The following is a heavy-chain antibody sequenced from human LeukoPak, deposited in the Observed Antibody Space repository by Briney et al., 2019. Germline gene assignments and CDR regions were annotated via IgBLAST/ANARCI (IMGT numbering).Heavy chain of an antibody. Sequence: GESLKISCEGSGYSFTNYWIGWVRQMPGKGLEWMGSIYPGDSDTRYSPSFQGQLTNSADKSINTAYLQWGSLKGSDTAMYDCARRAGEYFQHWGQGSLVTASS. J-gene: IGHJ1*01. CDR2: IYPGDSDT. V-gene: IGHV5-51*01. CDR1: GYSFTNYW. D-gene: IGHD3-10*01. CDR3: ARRAGEYFQH.